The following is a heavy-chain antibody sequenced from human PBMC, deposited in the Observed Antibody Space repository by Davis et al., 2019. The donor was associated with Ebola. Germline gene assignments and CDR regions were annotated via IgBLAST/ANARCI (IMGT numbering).Heavy chain of an antibody. CDR3: ASPGPVGGSYLHY. V-gene: IGHV1-46*01. CDR2: INPSGGST. Sequence: ASVKVSCKASGYTFTGYYMHWVRQAPGQGLEWMGWINPSGGSTSYAQKFQGRVTMTRDTSTSTVYMELSSLRSEDTAVYYCASPGPVGGSYLHYWGQGTLVTVSS. D-gene: IGHD1-26*01. J-gene: IGHJ4*02. CDR1: GYTFTGYY.